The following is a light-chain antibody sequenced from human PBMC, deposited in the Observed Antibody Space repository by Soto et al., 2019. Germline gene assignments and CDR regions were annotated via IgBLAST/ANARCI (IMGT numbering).Light chain of an antibody. CDR2: EVS. CDR1: SGVVGGYNY. Sequence: QSVLTQPPSASGSPGQSVTISCTGTSGVVGGYNYVSCYQQHPGKAPKLMIFEVSERPSGVPDRFSASKSGNTASLTVSGLQAEDEADYYCSSYAGSNNYVFGTGTKVTVL. V-gene: IGLV2-8*01. J-gene: IGLJ1*01. CDR3: SSYAGSNNYV.